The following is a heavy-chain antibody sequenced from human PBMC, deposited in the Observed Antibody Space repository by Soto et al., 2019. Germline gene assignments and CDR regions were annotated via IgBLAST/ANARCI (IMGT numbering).Heavy chain of an antibody. J-gene: IGHJ4*02. D-gene: IGHD3-22*01. CDR2: ISYDGSNK. CDR1: GFTFSSYG. V-gene: IGHV3-30*18. Sequence: SGGSLRLSCAASGFTFSSYGMHWVRQAPGKGLEWVAVISYDGSNKYYADSVEGRFTISRDNSKNTLYLQMNSLRAEDTAVYYCANPFYYDSSGEEFDYWGQGTLVTVSS. CDR3: ANPFYYDSSGEEFDY.